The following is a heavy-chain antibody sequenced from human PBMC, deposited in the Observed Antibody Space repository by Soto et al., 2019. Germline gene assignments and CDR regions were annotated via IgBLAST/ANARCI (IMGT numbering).Heavy chain of an antibody. D-gene: IGHD6-6*01. Sequence: QVQLVQSGAEVKKPGSSVKVSCKASGGTFSSYAISWVRQAPGQGLEWMGGIIPIFGTANYAQKFQGRVTITADESTSTAYMELSSLRSEDTAVYYCARGTWVPRLSRDSSSPFGYYYGMDVWGQGTTVTVSS. CDR3: ARGTWVPRLSRDSSSPFGYYYGMDV. CDR1: GGTFSSYA. J-gene: IGHJ6*02. CDR2: IIPIFGTA. V-gene: IGHV1-69*01.